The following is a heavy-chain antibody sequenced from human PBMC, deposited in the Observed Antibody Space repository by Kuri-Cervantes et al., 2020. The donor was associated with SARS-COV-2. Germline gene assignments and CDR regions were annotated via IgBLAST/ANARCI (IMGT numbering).Heavy chain of an antibody. CDR2: IYYSGST. V-gene: IGHV4-61*08. CDR1: GGSISSGGCY. J-gene: IGHJ5*02. D-gene: IGHD4-17*01. CDR3: ARDGRYGELNWFDP. Sequence: GPLRLSCAVSGGSISSGGCYWSWIRQPPGKGLEWIGYIYYSGSTNYNPSLKSRVTISVDTSKNQFSLKLSSVTAADTAVYYCARDGRYGELNWFDPWGQGTLVTVSS.